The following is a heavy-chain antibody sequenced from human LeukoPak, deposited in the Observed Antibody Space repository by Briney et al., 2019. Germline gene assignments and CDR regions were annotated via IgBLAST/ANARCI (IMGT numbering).Heavy chain of an antibody. D-gene: IGHD2-15*01. Sequence: ESXXXXCXGXXYRXTXYWIAWVRQLPGKGLEWMGIIYPADSDIRYSPSFQGQVTISADKSISTAYLQWSSLKASDTAMYYCARQEYCSGGSCYTWFDPWGQGTLVIVSS. CDR3: ARQEYCSGGSCYTWFDP. J-gene: IGHJ5*02. CDR1: XYRXTXYW. CDR2: IYPADSDI. V-gene: IGHV5-51*01.